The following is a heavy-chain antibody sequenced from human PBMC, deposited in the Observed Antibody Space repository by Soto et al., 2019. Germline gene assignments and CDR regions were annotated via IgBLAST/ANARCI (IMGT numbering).Heavy chain of an antibody. V-gene: IGHV4-30-2*06. CDR3: ARAFYGVDL. CDR1: GGSITSGGYS. Sequence: SETLSLTCTVSGGSITSGGYSWSWIRQSPGQGLEWIGYIYQSGSAFYSPSLKTRATILVDRSKNQFSLNLTSVTAADAAVYYCARAFYGVDLWGQGITVTVSS. CDR2: IYQSGSA. J-gene: IGHJ6*02.